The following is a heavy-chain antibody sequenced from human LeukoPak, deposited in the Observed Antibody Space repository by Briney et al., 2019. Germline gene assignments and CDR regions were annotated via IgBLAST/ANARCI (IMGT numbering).Heavy chain of an antibody. D-gene: IGHD2-8*01. Sequence: SETLSLTCTVSGGSIAPYFWSWLRQPPGKGLEWLGNIHYSGSTKYNPSLKSRVTISVDTSKNQFSVNLRSVTAADTAVYFCARYYCTDVCYYMDVWGKGTTVTVPS. J-gene: IGHJ6*03. CDR1: GGSIAPYF. CDR2: IHYSGST. V-gene: IGHV4-59*12. CDR3: ARYYCTDVCYYMDV.